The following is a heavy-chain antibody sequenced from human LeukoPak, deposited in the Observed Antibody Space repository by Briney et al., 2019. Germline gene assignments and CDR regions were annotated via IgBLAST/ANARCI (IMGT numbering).Heavy chain of an antibody. J-gene: IGHJ4*02. D-gene: IGHD2-15*01. CDR2: IYYRGSA. CDR3: AREGTRYCSGGSCYSDY. Sequence: SQTLSLTCTVSGGSISSGGYYWSWIRQPPGKGLEWIGYIYYRGSANYNPSLKSRLTISVDTSKNQLSLKLTSVTAADTALYYCAREGTRYCSGGSCYSDYWGQGTLVTVSS. V-gene: IGHV4-61*08. CDR1: GGSISSGGYY.